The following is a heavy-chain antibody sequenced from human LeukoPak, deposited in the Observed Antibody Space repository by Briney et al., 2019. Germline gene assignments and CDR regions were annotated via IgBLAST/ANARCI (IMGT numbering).Heavy chain of an antibody. CDR1: GYTFTDYY. J-gene: IGHJ5*02. V-gene: IGHV1-2*02. Sequence: ASVKVSCKASGYTFTDYYMHWVRQAPGQGLEWMGWINPNSGGTNYAQKFQGRVTMTRDTSISTAYMELSRLRSDDTAVYYCARDTSDGWFGDFDPWGQGTLVTVSS. D-gene: IGHD3-10*01. CDR3: ARDTSDGWFGDFDP. CDR2: INPNSGGT.